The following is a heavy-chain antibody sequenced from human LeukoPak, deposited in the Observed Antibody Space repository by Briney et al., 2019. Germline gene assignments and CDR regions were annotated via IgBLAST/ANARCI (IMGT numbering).Heavy chain of an antibody. CDR3: ARGYSGYDSGVGYFDY. CDR1: GGSISSYY. V-gene: IGHV4-59*12. J-gene: IGHJ4*02. CDR2: IYHSGST. Sequence: PSETLSLTCTVSGGSISSYYWSWIRQPPGKGLEWIGYIYHSGSTYYNPSLKSRVTISVDRSKNQFSLKLSSVTAADTAVYYCARGYSGYDSGVGYFDYWGQGTLVTVSS. D-gene: IGHD5-12*01.